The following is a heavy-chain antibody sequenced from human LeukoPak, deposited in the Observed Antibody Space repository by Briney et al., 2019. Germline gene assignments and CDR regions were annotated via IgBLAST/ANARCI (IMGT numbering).Heavy chain of an antibody. CDR1: GVSISSYY. D-gene: IGHD6-6*01. CDR3: ARALRPIAALDY. V-gene: IGHV4-59*08. J-gene: IGHJ4*02. Sequence: SETLSLTCTVSGVSISSYYWSWIRQPPGKGLEWIGYIYYSGSTNYNPSLKSRVTISVDTSKNQFSLKLSSVTAADTAVYYCARALRPIAALDYWGQGTLVTVSS. CDR2: IYYSGST.